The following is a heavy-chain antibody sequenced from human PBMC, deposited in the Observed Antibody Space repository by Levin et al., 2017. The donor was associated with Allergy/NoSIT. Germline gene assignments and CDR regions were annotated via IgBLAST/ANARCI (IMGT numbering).Heavy chain of an antibody. D-gene: IGHD3-22*01. J-gene: IGHJ6*02. CDR3: ARVVARYYDSSGYYLPNFMDV. Sequence: GGSLRLSCAASGFTFSSYWMSWVRQAPGKGLEWVANIKQDGSEKYYVDSVKGRFTISRDNAKNSLYLQMNSLRAEDTAVYYCARVVARYYDSSGYYLPNFMDVWGQGTTVTVSS. CDR2: IKQDGSEK. V-gene: IGHV3-7*01. CDR1: GFTFSSYW.